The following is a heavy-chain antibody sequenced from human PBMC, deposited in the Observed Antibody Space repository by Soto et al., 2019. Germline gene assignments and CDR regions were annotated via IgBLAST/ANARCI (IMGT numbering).Heavy chain of an antibody. CDR1: GYSFTSYW. CDR3: ARHRINIAAAGTGYYYGMDV. D-gene: IGHD6-13*01. Sequence: GESLKISCKGSGYSFTSYWISWVRQMPGKGLEWMGRIDPSDSYTNYSPSFQGHVTISADKSISTAYLQWNSLKASDTAMYYCARHRINIAAAGTGYYYGMDVWGQGTTVTVSS. J-gene: IGHJ6*02. CDR2: IDPSDSYT. V-gene: IGHV5-10-1*01.